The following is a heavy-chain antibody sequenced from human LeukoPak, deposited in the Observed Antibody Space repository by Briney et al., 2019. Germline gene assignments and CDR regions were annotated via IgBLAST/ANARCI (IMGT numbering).Heavy chain of an antibody. V-gene: IGHV3-30*03. D-gene: IGHD5-18*01. CDR3: ARTGSYGFFGY. CDR1: GFTFSSYS. CDR2: IAYDGSNK. J-gene: IGHJ4*02. Sequence: GGSLRLSCAASGFTFSSYSMNWVRQAPGKGLEWVAVIAYDGSNKYYADSVKGRFTISRDNSKNTLYLQMNSLRAEDTAVYYCARTGSYGFFGYWGQGTLVTVSS.